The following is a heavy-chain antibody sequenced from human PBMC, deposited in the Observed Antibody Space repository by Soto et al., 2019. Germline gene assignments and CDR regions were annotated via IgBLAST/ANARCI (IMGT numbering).Heavy chain of an antibody. V-gene: IGHV4-34*01. J-gene: IGHJ4*02. CDR3: ARGGIAVAADY. CDR2: INHSGST. Sequence: QVQLQQWGAGLLKPSETLSLTCAVYGGSFSGYYWSWIRQPPGKGLEWIGEINHSGSTNYNPSLKSRVTISVDTSKNQCSLKLSSVTAADTAVYYCARGGIAVAADYWGQGTLVTVSS. CDR1: GGSFSGYY. D-gene: IGHD6-19*01.